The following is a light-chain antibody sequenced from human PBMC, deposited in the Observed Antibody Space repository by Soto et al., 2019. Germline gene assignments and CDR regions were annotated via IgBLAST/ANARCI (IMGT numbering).Light chain of an antibody. CDR1: QSIISY. J-gene: IGKJ1*01. V-gene: IGKV1-39*01. Sequence: DIQMTQSPSSLSASTGYRVNSTCRASQSIISYLNWYQQKPGKAPKLLIYAASSLQSGVPSRFSGAGSGTDFTLTISSLQPEDFATYYCQQSFSTTWTFGHGTKVEIK. CDR3: QQSFSTTWT. CDR2: AAS.